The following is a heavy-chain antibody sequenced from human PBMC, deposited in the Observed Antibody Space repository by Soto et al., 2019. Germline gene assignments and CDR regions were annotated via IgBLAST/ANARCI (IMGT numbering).Heavy chain of an antibody. V-gene: IGHV4-59*01. Sequence: SETLSLTCTVSGGSISSYYWSWIRQPPGKGLEWIGYFFYSGSTNYNPSLKSRVTISVDTSKNQFSLKLSSVTAADTAVYYCARVEVEMATKAFYGMDVWGQGTTVTVSS. CDR2: FFYSGST. CDR1: GGSISSYY. CDR3: ARVEVEMATKAFYGMDV. D-gene: IGHD5-12*01. J-gene: IGHJ6*02.